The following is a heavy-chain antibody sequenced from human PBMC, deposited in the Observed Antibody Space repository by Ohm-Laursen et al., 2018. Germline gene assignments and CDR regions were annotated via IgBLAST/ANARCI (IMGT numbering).Heavy chain of an antibody. V-gene: IGHV4-4*07. J-gene: IGHJ6*02. Sequence: GTLSLTCTVSGCSISSYYWSWIRQPAGKGLEWIGRLYTSGSTDYNPSLKSRVTLSVDTSKNQFSLKLSSVTAADTAVYYCARDDIVVVPSYYYYGMDVWGQGTTVTVS. CDR3: ARDDIVVVPSYYYYGMDV. CDR2: LYTSGST. D-gene: IGHD2-2*01. CDR1: GCSISSYY.